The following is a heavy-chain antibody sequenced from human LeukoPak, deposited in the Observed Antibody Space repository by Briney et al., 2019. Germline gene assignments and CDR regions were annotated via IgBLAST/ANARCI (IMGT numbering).Heavy chain of an antibody. D-gene: IGHD5-18*01. CDR2: IWYDGSNK. Sequence: GGSLRLSCAPSGFTFSIYGMQWVRQAPGKGLEWVAVIWYDGSNKYYADSVKGRFTISRDNSKNTLYLQMNSLRAEDTAVYYCARDGYSYGPLRGYYFDYWGQGTLVTVSS. CDR3: ARDGYSYGPLRGYYFDY. CDR1: GFTFSIYG. J-gene: IGHJ4*02. V-gene: IGHV3-33*01.